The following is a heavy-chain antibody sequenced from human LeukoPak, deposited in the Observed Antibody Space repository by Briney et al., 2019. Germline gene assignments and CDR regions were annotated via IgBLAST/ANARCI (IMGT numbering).Heavy chain of an antibody. CDR3: AKELGYCSGGSCYQRANFDY. J-gene: IGHJ4*02. V-gene: IGHV3-23*01. CDR1: GFTFSSYA. Sequence: GGSLRLSCAASGFTFSSYAMSWVRQAPGKGLEWVSAISGSGGSTYYADSVKGRFTISRDNSKNTLYLQMNSLRAEDTAVYYCAKELGYCSGGSCYQRANFDYWGQGTLVTVSS. D-gene: IGHD2-15*01. CDR2: ISGSGGST.